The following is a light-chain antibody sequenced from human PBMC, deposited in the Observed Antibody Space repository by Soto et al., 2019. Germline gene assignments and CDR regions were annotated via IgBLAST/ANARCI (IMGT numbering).Light chain of an antibody. Sequence: EIFSTQSPDTLSLSPGERATLSCRASQSVTNYIAWYQQRPGQAPRLLIYDASNRATGVPARFSGSGSGTDFTLTISDLEPADFGLYYCQQRLNWPPGFGQGTKVDIK. V-gene: IGKV3-11*01. CDR1: QSVTNY. J-gene: IGKJ1*01. CDR3: QQRLNWPPG. CDR2: DAS.